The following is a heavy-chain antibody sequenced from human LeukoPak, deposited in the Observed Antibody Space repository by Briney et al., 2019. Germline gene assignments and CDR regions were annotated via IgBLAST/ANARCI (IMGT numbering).Heavy chain of an antibody. CDR2: IDFSGST. Sequence: KPSQTLSLTCTVSGGSISSGGYYWTWIRQYPGKGLEWIGYIDFSGSTSNNPSLKSRVSISIDTSENQFSLRLFSVTAADTAVYYCARDYVQSHWFDPWGQGTLVTVSS. CDR1: GGSISSGGYY. J-gene: IGHJ5*02. CDR3: ARDYVQSHWFDP. V-gene: IGHV4-31*03. D-gene: IGHD3-16*01.